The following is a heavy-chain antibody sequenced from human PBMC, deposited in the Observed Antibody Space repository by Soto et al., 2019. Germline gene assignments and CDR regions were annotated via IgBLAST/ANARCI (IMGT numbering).Heavy chain of an antibody. CDR3: ARGGGDSSSWGKWYYFDY. CDR2: ISAYNGNT. CDR1: GYTFTSYG. V-gene: IGHV1-18*01. D-gene: IGHD6-13*01. J-gene: IGHJ4*02. Sequence: ASVKVSCKASGYTFTSYGISWVRQAPGQGLEWMGWISAYNGNTNYAQKLQGRVTMTTDTSTSTAYMELRSLRSDDTAVYYCARGGGDSSSWGKWYYFDYWGQGTLVTVSS.